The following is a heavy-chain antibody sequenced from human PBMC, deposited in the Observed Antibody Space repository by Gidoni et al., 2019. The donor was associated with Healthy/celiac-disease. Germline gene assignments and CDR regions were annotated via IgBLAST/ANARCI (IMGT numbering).Heavy chain of an antibody. D-gene: IGHD3-9*01. Sequence: QVQLVQSGAEVKKPGASVKVSCKVSGYTLTELSMHWVRQAPGKGLEWMGGVDPEDGETIYAQKFQGRVTMTEDTSTDTAYMELSSLRSEDTAVYYCATVQYYDILTGVNWFDPWGQGTLVTVSS. CDR3: ATVQYYDILTGVNWFDP. V-gene: IGHV1-24*01. CDR2: VDPEDGET. J-gene: IGHJ5*02. CDR1: GYTLTELS.